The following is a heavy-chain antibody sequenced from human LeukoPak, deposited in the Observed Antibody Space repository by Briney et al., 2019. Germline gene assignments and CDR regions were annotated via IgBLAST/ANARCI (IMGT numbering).Heavy chain of an antibody. J-gene: IGHJ6*02. CDR2: ISGDGGST. Sequence: GGSLRLSCAASGFTFDDYAMHWVRQAPGKGLEWVSLISGDGGSTYYADSVKGRFTISRDNSKNSLYLQMNSLRTEDTALYYCAKDLDYGGPVLQGYYYGMDVWGQGTTVTVSS. V-gene: IGHV3-43*02. CDR3: AKDLDYGGPVLQGYYYGMDV. D-gene: IGHD4-23*01. CDR1: GFTFDDYA.